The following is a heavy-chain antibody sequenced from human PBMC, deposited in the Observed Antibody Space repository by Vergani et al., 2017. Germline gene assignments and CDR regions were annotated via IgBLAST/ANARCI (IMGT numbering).Heavy chain of an antibody. CDR1: GYTFTSYG. V-gene: IGHV1-18*01. CDR2: ISAYNGNT. CDR3: ARDPLYYYASGSDYSGPRDGPRPSAFDI. Sequence: QVQLVQSGAEVKKPGASVKVSCKASGYTFTSYGINWVRQAPGQGLEWMGWISAYNGNTNYAQKLQGRVTMTTDTSTTTAYMELRSLRSDDTAVYYCARDPLYYYASGSDYSGPRDGPRPSAFDIWGQGTVVTVSS. D-gene: IGHD3-10*01. J-gene: IGHJ3*02.